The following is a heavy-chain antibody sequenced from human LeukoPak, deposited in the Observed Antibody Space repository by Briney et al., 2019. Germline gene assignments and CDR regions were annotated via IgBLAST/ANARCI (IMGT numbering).Heavy chain of an antibody. V-gene: IGHV1-24*01. CDR3: ATVSRKSSWPDY. J-gene: IGHJ4*02. CDR1: GYTLTELS. D-gene: IGHD6-13*01. Sequence: ASVKVSCKVSGYTLTELSMHWVRQAPGKGLEWMGGFDPEDGETTYAQKFQGRVTMTEDTSTDTAYMELSSLRSEDTAVYYCATVSRKSSWPDYWGQGTLVTVSS. CDR2: FDPEDGET.